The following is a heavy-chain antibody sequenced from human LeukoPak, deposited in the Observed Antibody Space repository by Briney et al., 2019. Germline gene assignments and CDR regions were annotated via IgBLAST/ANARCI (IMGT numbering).Heavy chain of an antibody. CDR1: GGSISSYY. Sequence: PSETLSLTCIVSGGSISSYYWSWIRQPPGKGLEWIGYIYYSGSTNYNPSLKSRVTISVDTSKNQFSLKLSSVTAADTAVYYCARLPDPWGQGTLVTVSS. CDR3: ARLPDP. V-gene: IGHV4-59*12. J-gene: IGHJ5*02. CDR2: IYYSGST.